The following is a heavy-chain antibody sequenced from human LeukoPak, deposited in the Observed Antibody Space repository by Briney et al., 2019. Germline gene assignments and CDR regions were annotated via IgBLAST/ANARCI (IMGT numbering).Heavy chain of an antibody. CDR3: ARGAQRHAFDI. CDR2: ISYDGSNK. J-gene: IGHJ3*02. V-gene: IGHV3-30-3*01. D-gene: IGHD5-24*01. CDR1: GFTFSSYA. Sequence: GGSLRLSCAASGFTFSSYAMHWVCQAPGKGLEWVAVISYDGSNKYYADSVKGRFTISRDNSKNTLYLQMNSLRAEDTAVYYCARGAQRHAFDIWGQGTMVTVSS.